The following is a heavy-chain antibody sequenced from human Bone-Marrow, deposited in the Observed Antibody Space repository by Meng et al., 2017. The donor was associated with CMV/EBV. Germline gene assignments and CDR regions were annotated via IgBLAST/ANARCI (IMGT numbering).Heavy chain of an antibody. D-gene: IGHD1-1*01. CDR2: ISSSGSTI. Sequence: GGSLRLSCAASGFTFSDYYMSWIRQAPGKGLEWVSYISSSGSTIYYADSVKGRFTISRDNAKNSLYLQMNSLRAEDTALYYCAKDIGYSQLGYYYYYGMDVWGQGTTVTVSS. CDR3: AKDIGYSQLGYYYYYGMDV. CDR1: GFTFSDYY. V-gene: IGHV3-11*01. J-gene: IGHJ6*02.